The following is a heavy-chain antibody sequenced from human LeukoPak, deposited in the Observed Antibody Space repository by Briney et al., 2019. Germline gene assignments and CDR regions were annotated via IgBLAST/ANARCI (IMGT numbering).Heavy chain of an antibody. J-gene: IGHJ4*02. Sequence: ASVKVSCKASGYTFTGYYMHWVRQAPGQELEWMGWINPNSGGTNYAQKFQGRVTMTRDTSISTAYMELSRLRSDDTAVYYCARESWNDDEPGSTYFDYWGQGTLVTVSS. CDR2: INPNSGGT. V-gene: IGHV1-2*02. CDR1: GYTFTGYY. D-gene: IGHD1-1*01. CDR3: ARESWNDDEPGSTYFDY.